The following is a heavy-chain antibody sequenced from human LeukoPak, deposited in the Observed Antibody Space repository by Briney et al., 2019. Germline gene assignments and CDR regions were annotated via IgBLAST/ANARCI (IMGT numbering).Heavy chain of an antibody. Sequence: GGSLRLSCAASGFAFSSYAMSWVRQAPGKGLEWVSSISSSSSYIYYADSVKGRFTISRDNAKNSLYLQMNSLRAEDTAVYYCARASSGWISDYWGQGTLVTVSS. V-gene: IGHV3-21*01. J-gene: IGHJ4*02. CDR1: GFAFSSYA. CDR3: ARASSGWISDY. CDR2: ISSSSSYI. D-gene: IGHD6-19*01.